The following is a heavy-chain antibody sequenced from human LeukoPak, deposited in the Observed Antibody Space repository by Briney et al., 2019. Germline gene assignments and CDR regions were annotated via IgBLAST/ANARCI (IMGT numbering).Heavy chain of an antibody. CDR2: ISYDGRNK. Sequence: GGSLRLSCVVSGFSLSSYDMHWVRQAPGKGLEWVTLISYDGRNKYYADSVKGRFTISRDNSKNTLYLQMNTLRADDMAVYYCAGTVVGAGYYFDSWGQGALVTVSS. CDR1: GFSLSSYD. V-gene: IGHV3-30-3*01. D-gene: IGHD6-19*01. CDR3: AGTVVGAGYYFDS. J-gene: IGHJ4*02.